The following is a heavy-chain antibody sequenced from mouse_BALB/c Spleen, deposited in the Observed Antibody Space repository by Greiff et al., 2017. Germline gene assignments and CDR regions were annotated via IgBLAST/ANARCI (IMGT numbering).Heavy chain of an antibody. J-gene: IGHJ3*01. CDR2: ISYSGST. V-gene: IGHV3-8*02. CDR1: GDSITSGY. D-gene: IGHD1-1*01. Sequence: EVKLMESGPSLVKPSQTLSLTCSVTGDSITSGYWNWIRKFPGNKLEYMGYISYSGSTYYNPSLKSRISITRDTSKNQYYLQLNSVTTEDTATDYCARYGGLLPWFAYWGQGTLVTVSA. CDR3: ARYGGLLPWFAY.